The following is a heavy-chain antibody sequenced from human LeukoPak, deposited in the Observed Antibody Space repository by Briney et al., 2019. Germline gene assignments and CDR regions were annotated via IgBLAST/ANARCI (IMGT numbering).Heavy chain of an antibody. CDR1: GFTFSSYA. CDR3: AKAELGVDTFFDY. V-gene: IGHV3-23*01. Sequence: GGSLRLSCAASGFTFSSYAMSWVRQAPGMGLEWVSTITGSGGTTFYADSVKGRFTISRDNSKNTLYLQMNSLRAEDTAFYYCAKAELGVDTFFDYWGQGTLVTVSS. J-gene: IGHJ4*02. D-gene: IGHD3-3*01. CDR2: ITGSGGTT.